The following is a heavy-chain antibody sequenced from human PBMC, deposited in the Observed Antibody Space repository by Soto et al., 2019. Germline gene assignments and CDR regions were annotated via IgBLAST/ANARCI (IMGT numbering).Heavy chain of an antibody. CDR2: IDAHSGGT. J-gene: IGHJ5*02. D-gene: IGHD6-6*01. CDR3: AKDLTRQLAYWLDP. CDR1: GFSFTGYY. V-gene: IGHV1-2*02. Sequence: SVKVSCKASGFSFTGYYIHWLRQAPGQGLEWTGWIDAHSGGTEYAQKFQGRVTLTRDTSIATAYLTLTSLTSDDTALYYCAKDLTRQLAYWLDPWGQGTQVTVSS.